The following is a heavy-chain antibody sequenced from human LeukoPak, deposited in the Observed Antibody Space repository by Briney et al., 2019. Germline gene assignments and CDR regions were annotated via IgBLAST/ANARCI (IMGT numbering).Heavy chain of an antibody. D-gene: IGHD1-26*01. CDR1: GFTFSSYS. CDR3: ARMSGSYSDY. Sequence: GGSLRLSCAASGFTFSSYSMNWVRQAPGKGLEWVSYISSSSSTIYYADSVKGRFTISRDNAKNSLYLQMNSLRAEDTAVYYCARMSGSYSDYWGQGTLVTVSS. V-gene: IGHV3-48*04. J-gene: IGHJ4*02. CDR2: ISSSSSTI.